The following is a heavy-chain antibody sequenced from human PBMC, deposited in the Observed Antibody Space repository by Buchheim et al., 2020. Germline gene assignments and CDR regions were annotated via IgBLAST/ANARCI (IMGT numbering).Heavy chain of an antibody. Sequence: QVQLVQSGAEVKKPGSSVKVSCKASGGTFSSYAISWVRQAPGQGLEWMGIINPSGGSTSYAQKFQGRVTMTRDTSTSTVYMELSSLRSEDTAVYYCARDPGITMIVVVHPYYGMDVWGQGTT. CDR2: INPSGGST. D-gene: IGHD3-22*01. J-gene: IGHJ6*02. CDR1: GGTFSSYA. V-gene: IGHV1-46*01. CDR3: ARDPGITMIVVVHPYYGMDV.